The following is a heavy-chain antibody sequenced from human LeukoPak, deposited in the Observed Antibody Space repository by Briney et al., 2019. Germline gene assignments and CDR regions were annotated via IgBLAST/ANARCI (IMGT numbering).Heavy chain of an antibody. V-gene: IGHV3-30*18. CDR3: AKDPYCGGDCLTSYFDY. CDR2: ISYDGSNK. D-gene: IGHD2-21*02. CDR1: GFTFSSYG. Sequence: PGRSLRLSCAASGFTFSSYGMHWVRQAPSKGLEWVAVISYDGSNKYYADSVKGPFTISRDNSKNTLYLQMNSLRAEDTAVYYCAKDPYCGGDCLTSYFDYWGQGTLVTVSS. J-gene: IGHJ4*02.